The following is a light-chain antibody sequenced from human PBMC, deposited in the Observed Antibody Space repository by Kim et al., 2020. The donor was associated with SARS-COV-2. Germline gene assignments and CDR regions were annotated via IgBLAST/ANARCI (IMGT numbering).Light chain of an antibody. CDR1: QSISSG. CDR2: KAS. Sequence: ASVGERVTITCRASQSISSGFAWYQQKTGKAPKLLIYKASSLESGVPSRFSGSGSGTEFTLTISSLQPDDFATYYCQQYNSYPWTFGQGTKVEIK. V-gene: IGKV1-5*03. J-gene: IGKJ1*01. CDR3: QQYNSYPWT.